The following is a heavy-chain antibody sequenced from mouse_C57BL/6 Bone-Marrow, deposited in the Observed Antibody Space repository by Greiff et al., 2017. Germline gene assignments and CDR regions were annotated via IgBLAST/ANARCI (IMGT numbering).Heavy chain of an antibody. D-gene: IGHD1-1*01. CDR2: IWSGGST. Sequence: QVQLPQSGPGLVQPSQSLSITCTVSGFPLTSYGVHRVRQSPGKGLEWLGVIWSGGSTDYNAAFISRLSISKDNSKSQDFLKRNTLQADDTAIYYCVRNRGLLRAMDYWGQGASVTVAS. CDR3: VRNRGLLRAMDY. J-gene: IGHJ4*01. V-gene: IGHV2-2*01. CDR1: GFPLTSYG.